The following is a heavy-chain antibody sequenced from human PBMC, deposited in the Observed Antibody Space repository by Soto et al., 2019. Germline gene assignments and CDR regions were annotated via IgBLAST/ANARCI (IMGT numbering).Heavy chain of an antibody. J-gene: IGHJ6*02. Sequence: EVQLVESGGGLVQPGGSLRLSCAASGLIFSDYHMDWVRQAPGKGLEWVGRIRRKANSYTTEYAASVKGRFTISRDDSKNSLYLQMNSLKSEDTAVYYCAMLGGWSVGSSGMDVWGQGTTVTVSS. D-gene: IGHD6-19*01. CDR2: IRRKANSYTT. CDR3: AMLGGWSVGSSGMDV. CDR1: GLIFSDYH. V-gene: IGHV3-72*01.